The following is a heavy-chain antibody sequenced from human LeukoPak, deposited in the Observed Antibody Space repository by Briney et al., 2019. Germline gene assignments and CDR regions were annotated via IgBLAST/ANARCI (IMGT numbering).Heavy chain of an antibody. CDR3: ARLHGSSWQNPPFDY. CDR2: IYPGDSDT. V-gene: IGHV5-51*01. J-gene: IGHJ4*02. Sequence: GESLKISCKGSGYSFTSYWIGWVRQMPGKGLEWMGIIYPGDSDTRYSPSFQGQVTILADKSISTAYLQWSSLKASDTAMYYCARLHGSSWQNPPFDYWGQGTLVTVSS. D-gene: IGHD6-13*01. CDR1: GYSFTSYW.